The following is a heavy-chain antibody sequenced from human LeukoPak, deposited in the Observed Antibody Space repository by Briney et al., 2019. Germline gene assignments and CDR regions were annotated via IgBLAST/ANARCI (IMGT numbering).Heavy chain of an antibody. CDR1: GGSISSYY. D-gene: IGHD3-22*01. V-gene: IGHV4-59*12. Sequence: PSETLSLTCTVSGGSISSYYWNWIRQPPGKGLEWIGYIYYSGSTNYNPSLKSRVTMSVDTSKNQFSLKLSSVAAADTAVYYCASAVYYYDSSEVDYWGQGTLVTVSS. J-gene: IGHJ4*02. CDR3: ASAVYYYDSSEVDY. CDR2: IYYSGST.